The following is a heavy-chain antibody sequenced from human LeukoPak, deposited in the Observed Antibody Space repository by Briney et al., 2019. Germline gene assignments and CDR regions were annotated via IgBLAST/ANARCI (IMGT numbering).Heavy chain of an antibody. V-gene: IGHV3-23*01. CDR2: IRVGGET. CDR1: GFRFSSYA. D-gene: IGHD1-1*01. CDR3: AKANWVSNADAVW. J-gene: IGHJ4*02. Sequence: VGCLRLSCAASGFRFSSYAMSWVRRAPARGLEWVSSIRVGGETFYADSVKGRFTLSRDSSRNTVYLQLNNLRVEDTAIYYCAKANWVSNADAVWWGQGTLVTVSS.